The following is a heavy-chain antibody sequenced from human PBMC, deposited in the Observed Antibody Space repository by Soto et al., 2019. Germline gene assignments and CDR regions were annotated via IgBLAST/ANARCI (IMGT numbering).Heavy chain of an antibody. V-gene: IGHV4-59*01. CDR2: VYNSGST. CDR1: GGSITSYN. Sequence: PSETLSLTCTVSGGSITSYNWNWLRQPPGKALEWIGYVYNSGSTNYNPSLKSRVTISVDTSKNQFSLKVNSVTAADTAVYYCAILAVVALPGSIDFWLAPLGQGILVT. D-gene: IGHD2-21*01. CDR3: AILAVVALPGSIDFWLAP. J-gene: IGHJ5*02.